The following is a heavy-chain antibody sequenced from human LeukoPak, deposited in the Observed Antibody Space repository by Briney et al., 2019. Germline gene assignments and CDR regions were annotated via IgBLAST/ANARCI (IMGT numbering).Heavy chain of an antibody. D-gene: IGHD6-6*01. V-gene: IGHV4-34*01. Sequence: SETLSLTCAVYGGSFSGYYWSWIRQPPGKGLEWIGEINHSGSTNYNPSLKSRVTISVDTSKYQFSLKLSSVTAADTAVYYCARYLPAARGYYYYYMDVWGKGTTVTVSS. J-gene: IGHJ6*03. CDR2: INHSGST. CDR3: ARYLPAARGYYYYYMDV. CDR1: GGSFSGYY.